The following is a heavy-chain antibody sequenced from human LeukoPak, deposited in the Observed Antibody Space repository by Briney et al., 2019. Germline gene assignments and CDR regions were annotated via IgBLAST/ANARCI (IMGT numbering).Heavy chain of an antibody. V-gene: IGHV4-34*01. CDR1: GGSFSGYY. CDR2: INHSGST. Sequence: SETLSLTCAVYGGSFSGYYWSWIRQPPGKGLEWIGEINHSGSTNYNPSLKSRVTISVDTSKNQFSLKLSSVTAADTAVYYCARQLGRTHNDYWGQGTLVTVSS. J-gene: IGHJ4*02. CDR3: ARQLGRTHNDY. D-gene: IGHD5-18*01.